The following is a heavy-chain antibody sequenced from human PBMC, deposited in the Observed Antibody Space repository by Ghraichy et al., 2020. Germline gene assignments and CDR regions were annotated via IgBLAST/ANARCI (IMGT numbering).Heavy chain of an antibody. V-gene: IGHV1-69*13. CDR2: IIPIFGTA. D-gene: IGHD2-2*01. J-gene: IGHJ3*02. Sequence: SVKVSCKASGGTFSSYAISWVRQAPGQGLEWMGGIIPIFGTANYAQKFQGRVTITADESTSTAYMELSSLRSEDTAVYYCARGRRSLGYCSSTSCYLGSAFDIWGQGTMVTVSS. CDR3: ARGRRSLGYCSSTSCYLGSAFDI. CDR1: GGTFSSYA.